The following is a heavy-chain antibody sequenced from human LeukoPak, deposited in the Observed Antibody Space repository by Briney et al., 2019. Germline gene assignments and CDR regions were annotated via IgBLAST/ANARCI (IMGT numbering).Heavy chain of an antibody. CDR1: GFTFSSYA. V-gene: IGHV3-30-3*01. CDR2: ISYDGSNK. D-gene: IGHD6-13*01. J-gene: IGHJ4*02. CDR3: ARDGSYSSSWYYFDY. Sequence: GGSLRLSCAASGFTFSSYATHWVRQAPGKGLEWVAVISYDGSNKYYADSVKGRFTISRDNSKNTLYLQMNSLRAEDTAVYYCARDGSYSSSWYYFDYWGQGTLVTVSS.